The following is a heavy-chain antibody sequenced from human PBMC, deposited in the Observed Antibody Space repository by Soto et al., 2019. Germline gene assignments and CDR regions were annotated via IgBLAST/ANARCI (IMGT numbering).Heavy chain of an antibody. V-gene: IGHV4-59*01. CDR2: IYYSGST. CDR3: ARSYGGNNYFDY. J-gene: IGHJ4*02. Sequence: LSLTCTVSGGSISSYYWSWIRQPPGKGLEWIGYIYYSGSTNYNPSLKSRVTISVDTSKNQFSLKLSSVTAADTAVYYCARSYGGNNYFDYWGQGTLVTVSS. CDR1: GGSISSYY. D-gene: IGHD4-17*01.